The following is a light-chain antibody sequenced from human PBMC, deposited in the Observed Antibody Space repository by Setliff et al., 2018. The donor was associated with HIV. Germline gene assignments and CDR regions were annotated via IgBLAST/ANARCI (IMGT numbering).Light chain of an antibody. Sequence: QSVLTQPRSVSGSPGQSVTISCTGTSSDVGGYHYVSWYQQHPGKAPKLMISDVSKRPSGVSSRFSGSKSGNTASLTISGLQTEDEADYYCTSYTSSSTYVFGTGTKVTVL. CDR1: SSDVGGYHY. V-gene: IGLV2-11*01. CDR3: TSYTSSSTYV. J-gene: IGLJ1*01. CDR2: DVS.